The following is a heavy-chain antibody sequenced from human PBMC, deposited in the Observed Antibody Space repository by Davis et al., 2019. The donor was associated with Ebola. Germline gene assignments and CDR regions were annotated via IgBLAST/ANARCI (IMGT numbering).Heavy chain of an antibody. J-gene: IGHJ4*02. CDR3: ARGPGSFYGSGSHYYDY. CDR1: GGSINSGGYS. V-gene: IGHV4-30-2*01. Sequence: MPSETLSLTCAVSGGSINSGGYSWSWIRQPPGKALQWIGSVSHSDSTEYNSSLRSRVTISVDRSKNQFSLKVNSVTAADTAVYYCARGPGSFYGSGSHYYDYWGQGTLVTVSS. CDR2: VSHSDST. D-gene: IGHD3-10*01.